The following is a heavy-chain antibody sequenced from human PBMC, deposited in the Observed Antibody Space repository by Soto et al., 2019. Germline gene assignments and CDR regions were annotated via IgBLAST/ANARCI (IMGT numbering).Heavy chain of an antibody. CDR2: IYYSGST. CDR1: GGSIGSYY. Sequence: SETLSLTCTVSGGSIGSYYWSWIRQPPGKGLEWIGYIYYSGSTNYNPSLKSRVTISVDTSKNQFSLKLSSVTAADTAVYYCAREVWYFDYWGQGTLVTVSS. J-gene: IGHJ4*02. D-gene: IGHD2-21*01. V-gene: IGHV4-59*01. CDR3: AREVWYFDY.